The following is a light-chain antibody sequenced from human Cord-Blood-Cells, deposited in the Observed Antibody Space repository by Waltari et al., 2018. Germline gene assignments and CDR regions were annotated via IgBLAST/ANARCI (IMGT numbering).Light chain of an antibody. CDR2: AAS. V-gene: IGKV1-39*01. Sequence: DIQMIHSPSSLSASVDDRVTITCRASQSISSYLNWYQQKPGKAPKLLIYAASSLQSGVPSRFSGSGSGTDFTLTISSLQPEDFATYYCQQSYSTPRTFGQGTKVEIK. J-gene: IGKJ1*01. CDR3: QQSYSTPRT. CDR1: QSISSY.